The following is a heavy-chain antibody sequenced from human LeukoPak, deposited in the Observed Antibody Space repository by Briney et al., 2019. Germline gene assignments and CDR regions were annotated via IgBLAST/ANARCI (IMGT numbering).Heavy chain of an antibody. CDR2: ISGSGGST. Sequence: GGSPRLSCAASGFTFSSYAMSWVRQAPGKGLEWVSAISGSGGSTYYADSVKGRFTISRDNSKNTLYLQMNSLRAEDTAVYYCAKDPIVVVPAAIGFDPWGQGTLVTVSS. CDR1: GFTFSSYA. V-gene: IGHV3-23*01. J-gene: IGHJ5*02. D-gene: IGHD2-2*01. CDR3: AKDPIVVVPAAIGFDP.